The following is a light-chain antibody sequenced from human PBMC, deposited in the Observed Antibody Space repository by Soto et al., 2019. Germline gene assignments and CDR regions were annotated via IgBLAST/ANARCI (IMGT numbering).Light chain of an antibody. Sequence: QSVVPQPPPAAGSPGQSITISCTGTSRDVGAFNYVSWYQHHPGKAPKFMIYEVDKRPSGVPDRFSGSKSGNTAYLTVSGLQAEDEADYFCSSFVAGSSYVFGTGTKDTVL. CDR2: EVD. J-gene: IGLJ1*01. CDR3: SSFVAGSSYV. CDR1: SRDVGAFNY. V-gene: IGLV2-8*01.